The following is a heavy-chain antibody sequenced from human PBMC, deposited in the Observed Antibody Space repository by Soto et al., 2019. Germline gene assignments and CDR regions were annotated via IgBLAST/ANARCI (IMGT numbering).Heavy chain of an antibody. CDR2: IWYDGSNK. V-gene: IGHV3-33*01. Sequence: GGSLRLSCAASGFTFSSYGMHWVRQAPGKGLEWVAVIWYDGSNKYYADSVKGRFTISRDNSKNTLYLQMNSLRAGDTAVYYCARDRTSSSYSYYFDYWGQGTLVTVSS. CDR1: GFTFSSYG. J-gene: IGHJ4*02. D-gene: IGHD6-13*01. CDR3: ARDRTSSSYSYYFDY.